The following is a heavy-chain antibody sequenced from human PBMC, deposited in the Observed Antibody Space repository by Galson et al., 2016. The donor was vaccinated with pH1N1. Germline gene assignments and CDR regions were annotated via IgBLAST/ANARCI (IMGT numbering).Heavy chain of an antibody. D-gene: IGHD2-2*01. V-gene: IGHV7-4-1*02. Sequence: SVKVSCKASGYTFTNYAMNWVRQAPGQGLEWMGWINTNTGNPTYVQGFTGRFVFSLDTSVSTAYLQISSLKAEDTAVYYCARSYCSSTSCYGGSYYYYGMDVWGQGTTVTVSS. CDR2: INTNTGNP. CDR1: GYTFTNYA. CDR3: ARSYCSSTSCYGGSYYYYGMDV. J-gene: IGHJ6*02.